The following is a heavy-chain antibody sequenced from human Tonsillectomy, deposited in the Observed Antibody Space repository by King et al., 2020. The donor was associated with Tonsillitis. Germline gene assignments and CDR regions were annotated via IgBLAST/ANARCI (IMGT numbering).Heavy chain of an antibody. Sequence: WVRQAPGQGLEWMGIINPSTGSTRYAQKFQGRVTMTRDTSTSTVYMELSSLRSEDTSGYCVALVQTADPFDYWGQGTLVTVSS. J-gene: IGHJ4*02. CDR2: INPSTGST. CDR3: ALVQTADPFDY. D-gene: IGHD2-21*01. V-gene: IGHV1-46*01.